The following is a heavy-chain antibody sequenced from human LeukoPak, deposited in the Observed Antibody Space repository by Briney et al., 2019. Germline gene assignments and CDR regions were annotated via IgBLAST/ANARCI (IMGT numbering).Heavy chain of an antibody. CDR2: INPNSGGT. CDR1: GYTFTGCY. CDR3: ASNTYSSSWYWFDP. Sequence: RASVRVSCKASGYTFTGCYMHWVRQAPGQGLEWMGWINPNSGGTNYAQKFQGRVTMTRDTSISTAYMELSRLRSDDTAVYYCASNTYSSSWYWFDPWGQGTPVTVSS. J-gene: IGHJ5*02. V-gene: IGHV1-2*02. D-gene: IGHD6-13*01.